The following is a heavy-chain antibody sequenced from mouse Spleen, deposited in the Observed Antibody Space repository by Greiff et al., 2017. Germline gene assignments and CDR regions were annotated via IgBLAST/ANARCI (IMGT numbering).Heavy chain of an antibody. CDR2: IDPENGNT. CDR3: ARAGSAWFAY. J-gene: IGHJ3*01. V-gene: IGHV14-1*02. CDR1: GFNINDYY. Sequence: VQLQQSGAELVRPGALVKLSCKASGFNINDYYLHWVKQRPEQGLEWIGWIDPENGNTIYDPKFQGKASITADTSSNTAYLQLSSLTSEDTAVYYCARAGSAWFAYWGQGTLVTVSA.